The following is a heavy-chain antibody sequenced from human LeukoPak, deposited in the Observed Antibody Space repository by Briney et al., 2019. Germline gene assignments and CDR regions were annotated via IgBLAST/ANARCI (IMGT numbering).Heavy chain of an antibody. CDR2: IYYSGST. D-gene: IGHD2-15*01. CDR1: VGFVSSCSYY. CDR3: ARDRPDAGCSWFDP. J-gene: IGHJ5*02. V-gene: IGHV4-61*01. Sequence: SETLSLTCTVSVGFVSSCSYYWSWIRQPPGKGLEWIGYIYYSGSTNYNPSLKSRVTISVDTSKNQFSLKLSSVTAADTAVYYCARDRPDAGCSWFDPWGQGTLVTVSS.